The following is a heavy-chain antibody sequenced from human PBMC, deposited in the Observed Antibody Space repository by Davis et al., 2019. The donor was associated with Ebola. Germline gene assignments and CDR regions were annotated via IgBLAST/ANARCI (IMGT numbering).Heavy chain of an antibody. V-gene: IGHV1-2*05. J-gene: IGHJ4*02. CDR2: VILKSGAT. Sequence: ASVKVSCKASGYTFTDYNIHWMRQAPGQGLEWLGRVILKSGATNYAQKFQGRVTMTRDTSISTVYMELSSLRYDDTDDYYCARRHKYAHEYWGQGTLVTVSS. CDR3: ARRHKYAHEY. CDR1: GYTFTDYN.